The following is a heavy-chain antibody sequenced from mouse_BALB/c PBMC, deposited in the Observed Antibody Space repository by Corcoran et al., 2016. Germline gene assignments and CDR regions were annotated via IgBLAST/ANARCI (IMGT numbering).Heavy chain of an antibody. D-gene: IGHD2-10*02. CDR1: GFNIKDTY. CDR2: IDPANGNT. V-gene: IGHV14-3*02. CDR3: ARLRSICFDY. J-gene: IGHJ2*01. Sequence: EVQLQQSGAELVKPGASVKLSCTASGFNIKDTYMHWVKQRPEQGLEWIGRIDPANGNTKYDPKFQGKATITADTSSNTAYLQLSSLTSEDTAVYFCARLRSICFDYWGQGTTLTVSS.